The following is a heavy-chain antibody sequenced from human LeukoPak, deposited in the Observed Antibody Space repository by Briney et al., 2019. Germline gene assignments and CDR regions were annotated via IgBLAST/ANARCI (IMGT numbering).Heavy chain of an antibody. Sequence: GGSLRLSCAASGFTFSNYWMHWVRQALGKGLVWVSRINTDGSTINYADSVKDRFTISRDNAKNSLYLQMNSLRAEDTAVYYCARARYDSSGYYRYYFDYWGQGTLVTVSS. V-gene: IGHV3-74*01. J-gene: IGHJ4*02. CDR2: INTDGSTI. CDR3: ARARYDSSGYYRYYFDY. D-gene: IGHD3-22*01. CDR1: GFTFSNYW.